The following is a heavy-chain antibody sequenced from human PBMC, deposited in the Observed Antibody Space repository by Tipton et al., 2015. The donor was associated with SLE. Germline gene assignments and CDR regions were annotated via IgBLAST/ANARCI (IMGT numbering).Heavy chain of an antibody. D-gene: IGHD3-10*01. CDR3: ARRLKWFGPRPAFDI. CDR1: GFTFSSYS. CDR2: ISSSSSYI. J-gene: IGHJ3*02. V-gene: IGHV3-21*01. Sequence: SLRLSCAASGFTFSSYSMNWVRQAPGKGLEWVSSISSSSSYIYYADSVKGRFTISRDNAKNSLHLQMNSLRAEDTAVYYCARRLKWFGPRPAFDIWGQGTMVTVSS.